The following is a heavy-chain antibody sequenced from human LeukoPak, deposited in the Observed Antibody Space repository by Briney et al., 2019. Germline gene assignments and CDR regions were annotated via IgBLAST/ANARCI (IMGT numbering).Heavy chain of an antibody. D-gene: IGHD2-15*01. Sequence: ASVKVSCKASGYTFTSYYMHWVRQAPGQGLEWMGIINPSGGSTSYAQKFQGRDTMTRDMSTSTVYMELSSLRSEDTAVYYCARDVGYCSGGSCYWDDYWGQGTLVTASS. CDR1: GYTFTSYY. J-gene: IGHJ4*02. CDR2: INPSGGST. CDR3: ARDVGYCSGGSCYWDDY. V-gene: IGHV1-46*01.